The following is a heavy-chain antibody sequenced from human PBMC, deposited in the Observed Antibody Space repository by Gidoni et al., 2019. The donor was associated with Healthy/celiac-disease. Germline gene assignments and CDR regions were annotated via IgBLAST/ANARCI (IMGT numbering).Heavy chain of an antibody. CDR2: INWNGGRT. V-gene: IGHV3-20*01. CDR3: ARDYLQSSAAGTWWFDP. CDR1: GFPVADDG. J-gene: IGHJ5*02. Sequence: EVQLVESGGGAVRPWGSLRLPWAAPGFPVADDGMGWVRQASGKGLELVYGINWNGGRTGYADSVKGRFTISRDNAKNSLYLQMNSLRAEDTALYHCARDYLQSSAAGTWWFDPWGQGTLVTVSS. D-gene: IGHD6-13*01.